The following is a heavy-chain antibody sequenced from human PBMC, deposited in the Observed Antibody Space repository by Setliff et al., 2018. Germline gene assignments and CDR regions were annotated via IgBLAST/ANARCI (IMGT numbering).Heavy chain of an antibody. CDR1: GLTFSSYA. V-gene: IGHV3-23*01. CDR2: IRGSGGST. D-gene: IGHD3-10*01. J-gene: IGHJ4*02. CDR3: RLWFGELLRDY. Sequence: PGESLKISCVASGLTFSSYAMTWVRQAPGKGLEWLSAIRGSGGSTLYADSVKGRFTISRDNSQNTLYLQMSSLRTEDTAMYYCRLWFGELLRDYWGQGTLVTVSS.